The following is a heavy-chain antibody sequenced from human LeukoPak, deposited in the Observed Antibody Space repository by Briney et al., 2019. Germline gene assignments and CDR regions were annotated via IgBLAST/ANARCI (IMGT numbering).Heavy chain of an antibody. V-gene: IGHV3-30*18. J-gene: IGHJ4*02. CDR1: GFTFSSYG. CDR2: ISYDGSNK. CDR3: AKDLEIAGASVTMVRGVIGD. Sequence: GGSLRLSCAASGFTFSSYGMHWVRQAPGKGLEWVAVISYDGSNKYYADSVKGRFTISRDNSKNTLYLQMNSLRAEDTAVYYCAKDLEIAGASVTMVRGVIGDWGQGTLVTVSS. D-gene: IGHD3-10*01.